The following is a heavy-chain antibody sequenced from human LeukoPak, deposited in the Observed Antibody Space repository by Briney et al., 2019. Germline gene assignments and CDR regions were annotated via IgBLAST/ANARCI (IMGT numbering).Heavy chain of an antibody. Sequence: GGSLRLSCAASGLTFSSYPMHWVHQAPGKGLEWVAVISYDGSEKHYADPVKGRFTISRDNSKNTLYLQMSSLRAEDTAMYYCAREGNSGYYPYWGQGILVTVSS. D-gene: IGHD3-22*01. CDR3: AREGNSGYYPY. CDR1: GLTFSSYP. V-gene: IGHV3-30-3*01. CDR2: ISYDGSEK. J-gene: IGHJ4*02.